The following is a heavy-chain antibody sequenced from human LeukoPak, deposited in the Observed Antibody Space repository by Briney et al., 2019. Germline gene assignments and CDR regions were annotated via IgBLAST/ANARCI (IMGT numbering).Heavy chain of an antibody. CDR3: ARDSYYGSGIDY. V-gene: IGHV3-23*01. Sequence: GGSLRLSCAASGFTFSSYAMSWVRQAPGKGLEWVSSISGGGGGTYYADSVKGRFTISRDNAKNSLFLEMNSLRAEDTAVYYCARDSYYGSGIDYWGQGTLVTVSS. D-gene: IGHD3-10*01. CDR1: GFTFSSYA. J-gene: IGHJ4*02. CDR2: ISGGGGGT.